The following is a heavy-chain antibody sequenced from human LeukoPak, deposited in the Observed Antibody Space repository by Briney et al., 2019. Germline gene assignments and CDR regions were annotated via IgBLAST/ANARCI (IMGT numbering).Heavy chain of an antibody. V-gene: IGHV3-48*01. CDR1: GFTFSSYS. D-gene: IGHD1-26*01. Sequence: GGSLRLSCAASGFTFSSYSMNWVRQAPGKGLEWVSYISSSSSTIYYADSVKGRFTISRDNAKNSLYLQMNSLRAEDTAVYYCARDFYRWELLHLTYYYGMDVWGQGTTVTVSS. CDR3: ARDFYRWELLHLTYYYGMDV. J-gene: IGHJ6*02. CDR2: ISSSSSTI.